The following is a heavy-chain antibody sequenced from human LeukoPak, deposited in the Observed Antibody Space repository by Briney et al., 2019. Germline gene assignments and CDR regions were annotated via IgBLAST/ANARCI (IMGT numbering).Heavy chain of an antibody. Sequence: PGGSLRLSCAASGFPFSSYGMHWVRQAPGKGLEWVAVISYDGSNKYYADSVKGRFTISRDNSKNTLYLQMNRLRAEDTAVYYCAKDFSRNLSGWYDYWGQGTLVTVSS. CDR2: ISYDGSNK. V-gene: IGHV3-30*18. D-gene: IGHD6-19*01. J-gene: IGHJ4*02. CDR3: AKDFSRNLSGWYDY. CDR1: GFPFSSYG.